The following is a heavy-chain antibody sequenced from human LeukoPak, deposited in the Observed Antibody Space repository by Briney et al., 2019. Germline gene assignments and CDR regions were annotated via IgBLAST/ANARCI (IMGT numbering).Heavy chain of an antibody. Sequence: SETLSLTCIVSGGSISSFSWSWIRQPPGKGLEWIGYIYYSGSTYYNPSLKSRVTISVDTSKNQFSLKLSSVTAADTAVYYCASHGAADEFDYWGQGTLVTVSS. CDR2: IYYSGST. D-gene: IGHD5-24*01. J-gene: IGHJ4*02. CDR3: ASHGAADEFDY. CDR1: GGSISSFS. V-gene: IGHV4-59*12.